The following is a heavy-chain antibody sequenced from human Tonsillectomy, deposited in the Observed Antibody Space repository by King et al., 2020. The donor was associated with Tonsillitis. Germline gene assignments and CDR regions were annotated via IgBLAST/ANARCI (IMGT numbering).Heavy chain of an antibody. CDR3: ARGDYYASSGYSKYYFDF. CDR1: GFTVSGYY. J-gene: IGHJ4*02. Sequence: VQLVESGGGLIQPGGSLRLSCAASGFTVSGYYMTWVRQAPGKGLEWLSLLYAGGRTFYADSVRGRFTISRDNSKNTLYLQMNSLRAEDTAVYYCARGDYYASSGYSKYYFDFWGQGTLVTVSS. CDR2: LYAGGRT. V-gene: IGHV3-53*01. D-gene: IGHD3-22*01.